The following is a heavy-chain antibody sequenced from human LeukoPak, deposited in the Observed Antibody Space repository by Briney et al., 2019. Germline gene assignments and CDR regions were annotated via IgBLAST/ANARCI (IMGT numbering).Heavy chain of an antibody. CDR3: ARAIDDSSGDAFDI. CDR1: GDSVSSNSAA. CDR2: TYYRSKWYN. J-gene: IGHJ3*02. D-gene: IGHD3-22*01. V-gene: IGHV6-1*01. Sequence: SQTLSPTCAISGDSVSSNSAAWNWIRQSPSRGLEWLGRTYYRSKWYNDYAVSVKSRITINPDTSKNQFSLQLNSVAPEDTAVYYCARAIDDSSGDAFDIWGQGTMVTVSS.